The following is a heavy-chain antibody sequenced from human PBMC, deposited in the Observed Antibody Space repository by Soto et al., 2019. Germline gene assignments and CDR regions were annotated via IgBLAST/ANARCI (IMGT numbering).Heavy chain of an antibody. CDR2: INPNSGGT. CDR3: ARDFTTDSSSYYYYGMDV. V-gene: IGHV1-2*04. D-gene: IGHD6-6*01. J-gene: IGHJ6*02. Sequence: ASVKVSCKASGYTFTGYYMHWVRQAPGQGLEWMGWINPNSGGTNYAQKFQGWVTMTRDTSISTAYMELSRLRSDDTAVYYCARDFTTDSSSYYYYGMDVWGQGTTVTVSS. CDR1: GYTFTGYY.